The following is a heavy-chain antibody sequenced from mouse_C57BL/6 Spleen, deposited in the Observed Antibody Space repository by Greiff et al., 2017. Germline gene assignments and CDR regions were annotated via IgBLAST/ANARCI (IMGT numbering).Heavy chain of an antibody. CDR3: ARGRYGNYYAMDY. D-gene: IGHD2-1*01. CDR2: IYPRSGNT. Sequence: QVQLQQSGAELARPGASVKLSCKASGYTFTSYGISWVKQRTGQGLEWIGEIYPRSGNTYYNEKFKGKATLTADKSSSTAYMELRSLTSEDSAVYFCARGRYGNYYAMDYWGQGTSVTVSS. V-gene: IGHV1-81*01. CDR1: GYTFTSYG. J-gene: IGHJ4*01.